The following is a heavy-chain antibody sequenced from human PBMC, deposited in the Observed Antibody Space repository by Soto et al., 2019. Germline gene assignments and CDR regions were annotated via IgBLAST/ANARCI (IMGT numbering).Heavy chain of an antibody. CDR2: ISYDGTNN. J-gene: IGHJ3*02. CDR1: GFTFSSYG. V-gene: IGHV3-30*18. Sequence: QVQLVESGGGVVQPGRSLRLSCAASGFTFSSYGMHWVRQAPGKGLEWVAVISYDGTNNYYTESVKGRFTISRDNSKNTLFMLMIRLTAEDTALYFCAKGDCSGGSCYFPAFDIWGQGTMVTVSS. CDR3: AKGDCSGGSCYFPAFDI. D-gene: IGHD2-15*01.